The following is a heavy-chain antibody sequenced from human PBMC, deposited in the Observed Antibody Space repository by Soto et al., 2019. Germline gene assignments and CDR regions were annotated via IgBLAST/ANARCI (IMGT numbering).Heavy chain of an antibody. CDR3: AKDPRVRRRTGGGLGY. D-gene: IGHD3-16*01. V-gene: IGHV1-24*01. Sequence: QVQLVQSGAAVKKPGASVKVSCKVSGYTLTKLSIHWVRQAPGKGLEWMGGFDPEDGDTIYAQNFQGRVTMTEDTSTDTAYMDLRSVRSEDTAVYFCAKDPRVRRRTGGGLGYWGQGTPVTVSP. J-gene: IGHJ4*02. CDR1: GYTLTKLS. CDR2: FDPEDGDT.